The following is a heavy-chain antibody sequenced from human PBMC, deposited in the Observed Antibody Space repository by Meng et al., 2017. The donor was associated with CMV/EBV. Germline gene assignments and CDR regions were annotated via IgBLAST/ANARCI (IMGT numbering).Heavy chain of an antibody. D-gene: IGHD6-19*01. V-gene: IGHV1-2*02. J-gene: IGHJ5*02. CDR3: AREGWEYYKQWLVGGNWFDP. CDR1: GYTFTGYY. CDR2: INPNSGGT. Sequence: ASVKVSCKASGYTFTGYYMHWVRQAPGQGLEWMGWINPNSGGTNYAQKFQGRVTMTTDTSTSTAYMELRSLRSDDTAVYYCAREGWEYYKQWLVGGNWFDPWGQGTLVTVS.